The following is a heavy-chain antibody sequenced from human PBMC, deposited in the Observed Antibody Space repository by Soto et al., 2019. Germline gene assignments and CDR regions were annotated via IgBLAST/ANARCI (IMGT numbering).Heavy chain of an antibody. Sequence: SETLSLTCAVYGGSFSGYYWSWIRQPPGKGLEWIGEINHSGSTNYNPSLKSRVTISVDTSKNQFSLKLSSVTAADTAVYYCARGRLAYSSSGGNWFDPWGQATLVTVSS. CDR3: ARGRLAYSSSGGNWFDP. D-gene: IGHD6-13*01. V-gene: IGHV4-34*01. J-gene: IGHJ5*02. CDR1: GGSFSGYY. CDR2: INHSGST.